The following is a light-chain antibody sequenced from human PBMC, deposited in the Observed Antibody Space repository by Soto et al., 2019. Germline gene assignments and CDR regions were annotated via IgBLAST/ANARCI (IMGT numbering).Light chain of an antibody. J-gene: IGKJ1*01. CDR1: QSMSDW. V-gene: IGKV1-5*03. CDR3: QQYNTFSPE. Sequence: DIQLTQSPSTLSASVGDRVTITCRASQSMSDWLAWYQQKPGKAPKLLIYKASSLESGVPSRFSGSGSGTESTLTISSLQPDDFATYYCQQYNTFSPEFGQGTKVEIK. CDR2: KAS.